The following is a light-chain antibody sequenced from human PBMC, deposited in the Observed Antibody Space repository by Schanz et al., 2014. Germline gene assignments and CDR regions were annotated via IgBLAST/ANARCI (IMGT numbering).Light chain of an antibody. CDR3: AAWDGSLIGYV. V-gene: IGLV1-47*01. CDR1: SSNIGSNY. CDR2: RNN. J-gene: IGLJ1*01. Sequence: QSVLTQPPSASGTPGQRVTISCSGSSSNIGSNYVYWYQQLPGTAPKLLIYRNNQRPSGVPDRFSGSKSGTSASLAISGLRSEDEADYYCAAWDGSLIGYVFGTGTKLTVL.